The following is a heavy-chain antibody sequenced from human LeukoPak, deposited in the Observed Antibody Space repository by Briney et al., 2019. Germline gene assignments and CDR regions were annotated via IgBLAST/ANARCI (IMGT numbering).Heavy chain of an antibody. CDR3: ARVGSSSSWYVSYWFDP. CDR1: GGSFSGYY. Sequence: PSETLSLTCAVYGGSFSGYYWSWIRQPPGKGLEWIGEINHSGSTNYNPSLKSRVTISVDTSKNQFSLKLSSVTAADTAVYYCARVGSSSSWYVSYWFDPWGQGTLVTVSS. D-gene: IGHD6-13*01. V-gene: IGHV4-34*01. J-gene: IGHJ5*02. CDR2: INHSGST.